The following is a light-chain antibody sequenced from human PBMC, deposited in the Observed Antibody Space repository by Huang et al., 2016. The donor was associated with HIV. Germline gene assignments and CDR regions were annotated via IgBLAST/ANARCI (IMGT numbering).Light chain of an antibody. CDR2: AAS. CDR3: QQSFTTPYT. Sequence: DIQMTQSPSSLSASVGDRVSITCRARQNINSHLNWYQQKPGKAPDLLIYAASSLQFGVPSRFSGRRSGTHFTLTISSLQPEDFASYYCQQSFTTPYTFGQGTRLEI. V-gene: IGKV1-39*01. J-gene: IGKJ2*01. CDR1: QNINSH.